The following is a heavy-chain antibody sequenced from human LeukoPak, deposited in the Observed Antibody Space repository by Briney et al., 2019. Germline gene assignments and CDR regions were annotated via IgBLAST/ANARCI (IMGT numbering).Heavy chain of an antibody. V-gene: IGHV4-59*01. Sequence: SETLSLTCTVSGGSISSYYWSWIRQPPGKGLEWIGYIYYSGSTNYNPSLKSRVTISVDTSKNQFSLKLSSVTAADTAVYYCARDEGISYYYYGMGVWGQGTTVTVSS. J-gene: IGHJ6*02. CDR2: IYYSGST. CDR1: GGSISSYY. CDR3: ARDEGISYYYYGMGV. D-gene: IGHD6-13*01.